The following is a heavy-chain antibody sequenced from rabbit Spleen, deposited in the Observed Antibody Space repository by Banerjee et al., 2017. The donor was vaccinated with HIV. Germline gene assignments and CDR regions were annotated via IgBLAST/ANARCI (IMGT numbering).Heavy chain of an antibody. CDR2: IAGGSSGFT. Sequence: QEQLEESGGDLVKPGASLTLTCTASGFSFSSSDYMCWVRQAPGKGLEWISCIAGGSSGFTYSASWAKGRFTISITSSTTVTLQMTSLTVADTATYFCARDTGSSFSSYGMDLWGQGTLVTVS. CDR1: GFSFSSSDY. D-gene: IGHD8-1*01. J-gene: IGHJ6*01. CDR3: ARDTGSSFSSYGMDL. V-gene: IGHV1S45*01.